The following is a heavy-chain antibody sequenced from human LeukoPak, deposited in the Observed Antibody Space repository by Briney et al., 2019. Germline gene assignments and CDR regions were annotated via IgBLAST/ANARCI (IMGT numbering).Heavy chain of an antibody. J-gene: IGHJ4*02. Sequence: GGSLRLSCAASGFTFSSYGMHWVRQAPGKGLEWVAFIRYDGSNKYYADSVKGRFTISRDNSKNTLYLQMNSLKTEDTAVYYCTTDRLVSGSYRPFDYWGQGTLVTVSS. D-gene: IGHD1-26*01. CDR1: GFTFSSYG. CDR3: TTDRLVSGSYRPFDY. CDR2: IRYDGSNK. V-gene: IGHV3-30*02.